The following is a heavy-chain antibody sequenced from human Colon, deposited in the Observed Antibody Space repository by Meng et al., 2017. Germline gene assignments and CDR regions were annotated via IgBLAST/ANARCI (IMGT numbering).Heavy chain of an antibody. CDR2: IVPNSGDT. J-gene: IGHJ4*02. D-gene: IGHD2-15*01. CDR3: ARSTPSLDY. V-gene: IGHV1-2*02. Sequence: QEQVVQAGTEVKRPGASVKVSCKASGYTFSDCYIHWVRQAPGQGLEWMGWIVPNSGDTNYAQKFQGRVTMTRDTSISTTYMELSRLTSDDTAVYYCARSTPSLDYWGQGTLVTVSS. CDR1: GYTFSDCY.